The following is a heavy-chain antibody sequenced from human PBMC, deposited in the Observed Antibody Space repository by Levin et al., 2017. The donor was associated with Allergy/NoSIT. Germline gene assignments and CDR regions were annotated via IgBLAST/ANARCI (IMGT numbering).Heavy chain of an antibody. D-gene: IGHD5/OR15-5a*01. Sequence: PAASVKVSCKTSGYTFKPYGITWVRQAPGQGLEWMGWINPYNGNTNYAQTLQDRVTLTTDTSTTTAYMELRSLRSDDTAMYYCARISVVSASSRFDYWGQGTLVTVSS. CDR1: GYTFKPYG. CDR3: ARISVVSASSRFDY. V-gene: IGHV1-18*04. CDR2: INPYNGNT. J-gene: IGHJ4*02.